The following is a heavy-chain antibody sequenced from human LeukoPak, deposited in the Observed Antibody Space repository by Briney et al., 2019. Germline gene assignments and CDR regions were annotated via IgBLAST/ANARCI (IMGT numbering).Heavy chain of an antibody. CDR3: ARESVIFSGPGFYYYYGMDV. Sequence: GGSLRLSCAASGFTFSSYWMNWARQAPGKGLEWVASINHNGNVNYYVDSVKGRFTISRDNAKNSLYLQMSNLRAEDTAVYYCARESVIFSGPGFYYYYGMDVWGQGTTVTVSS. J-gene: IGHJ6*02. D-gene: IGHD2-21*01. V-gene: IGHV3-7*03. CDR1: GFTFSSYW. CDR2: INHNGNVN.